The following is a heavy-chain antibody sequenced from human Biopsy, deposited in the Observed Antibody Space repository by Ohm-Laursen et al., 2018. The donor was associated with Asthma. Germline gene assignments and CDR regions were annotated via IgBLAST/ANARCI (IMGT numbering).Heavy chain of an antibody. CDR3: VRAVRNEQWLAPFDY. J-gene: IGHJ4*02. V-gene: IGHV4-59*07. D-gene: IGHD6-19*01. Sequence: SGTLSLTCSVYGGSISSFYWSWIRQPPEKGLEWMGYVYWTGSTNYNPSLKSRITMSVDTSKNRMFLELTSVTAADTAIYYCVRAVRNEQWLAPFDYWGQGKPVTVSS. CDR1: GGSISSFY. CDR2: VYWTGST.